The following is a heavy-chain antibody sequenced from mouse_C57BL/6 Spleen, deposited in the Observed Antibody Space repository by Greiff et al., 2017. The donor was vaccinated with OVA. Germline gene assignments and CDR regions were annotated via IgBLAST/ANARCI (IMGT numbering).Heavy chain of an antibody. CDR2: IYPSDSET. CDR3: AVDSSGFFDY. V-gene: IGHV1-61*01. J-gene: IGHJ2*01. D-gene: IGHD3-2*02. Sequence: VQLQQSGAELVRPGSSVKLSCKASGYTFTSYWMDWVKQRPGQGLEWIGNIYPSDSETHYNQKFKDKATLTVDKSSSTAYMQLSSLTSEDSAVYYCAVDSSGFFDYWGQGTTLTVSS. CDR1: GYTFTSYW.